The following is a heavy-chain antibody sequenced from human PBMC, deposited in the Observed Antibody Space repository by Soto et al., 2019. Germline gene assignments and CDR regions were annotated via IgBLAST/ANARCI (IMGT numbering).Heavy chain of an antibody. J-gene: IGHJ4*02. D-gene: IGHD1-26*01. CDR3: ARVLRRSSWEDDY. V-gene: IGHV4-31*03. Sequence: QVQLQESGPGLVKPSQTLSLTCTVSGGSLSSGGYYWSWIRQHPGKGLEWIGYIYYSGSTYYNPSLKSRVTSSVDTAKNQFSLKLSSVTAADTAVYYCARVLRRSSWEDDYWGQGTLVTVSS. CDR2: IYYSGST. CDR1: GGSLSSGGYY.